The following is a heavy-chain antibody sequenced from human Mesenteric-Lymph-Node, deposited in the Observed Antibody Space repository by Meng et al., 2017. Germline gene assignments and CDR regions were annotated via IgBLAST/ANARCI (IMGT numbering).Heavy chain of an antibody. D-gene: IGHD5-12*01. CDR3: ASGGNIVATLNY. CDR1: GGSISSGDYY. J-gene: IGHJ4*02. Sequence: QVQLQQWGAGLLKPSQTLSLTCTVSGGSISSGDYYWSWIRQPPGKGLEWIGYIYYSGSTYYNPSLKSRVTISIDTSKNQFSLKLNSVTAADTAVYYCASGGNIVATLNYWGQGTLVTVSS. CDR2: IYYSGST. V-gene: IGHV4-30-4*01.